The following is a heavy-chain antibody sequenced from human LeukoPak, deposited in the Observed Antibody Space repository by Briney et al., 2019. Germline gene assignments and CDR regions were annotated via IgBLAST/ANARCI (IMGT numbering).Heavy chain of an antibody. J-gene: IGHJ3*02. CDR2: ISGSGGNT. V-gene: IGHV3-23*01. CDR3: AKDFTPYTSSGSDGFDI. D-gene: IGHD6-13*01. CDR1: GFTFNNYA. Sequence: PGGSLRLSCAASGFTFNNYAMNWVRQAPGEGLQWVSFISGSGGNTYYADSVKGRFTISRDNSKNTLYLQLSSLRAEDTAVYFCAKDFTPYTSSGSDGFDIWGQGTTVTVSS.